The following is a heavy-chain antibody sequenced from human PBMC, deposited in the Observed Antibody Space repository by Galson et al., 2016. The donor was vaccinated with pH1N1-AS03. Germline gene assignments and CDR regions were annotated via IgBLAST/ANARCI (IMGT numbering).Heavy chain of an antibody. Sequence: SCAASGFIFSSYAMHWVRQAPGKGLEWVAVISSDGSKKYYADSGKGRFTISRDNSKSTVYLQLNSLRAEDTAVYYCAKTTFGGVIVSGKMSLDYWGQGTLVTVSS. CDR1: GFIFSSYA. CDR2: ISSDGSKK. J-gene: IGHJ4*02. D-gene: IGHD3-16*02. CDR3: AKTTFGGVIVSGKMSLDY. V-gene: IGHV3-30-3*02.